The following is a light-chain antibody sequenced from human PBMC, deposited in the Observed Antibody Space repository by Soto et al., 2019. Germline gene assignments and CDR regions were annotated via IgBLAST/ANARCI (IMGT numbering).Light chain of an antibody. V-gene: IGKV3-20*01. CDR3: QQYDGSPPWT. J-gene: IGKJ1*01. CDR2: GAS. Sequence: EIVLTQSPGTLSFSPGERATLSCRASQSVSSTSLAWYQQKPGQAPRLLIYGASNRATGIPDRFSGSGSGTDFTLTISRLEPEDVAVYYCQQYDGSPPWTFGLGTKVDIK. CDR1: QSVSSTS.